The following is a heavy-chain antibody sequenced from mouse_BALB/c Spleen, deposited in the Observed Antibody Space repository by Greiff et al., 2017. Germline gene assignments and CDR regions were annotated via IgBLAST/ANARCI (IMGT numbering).Heavy chain of an antibody. CDR3: ARDRYGNYEGAMDY. CDR1: GYSITSGYY. D-gene: IGHD2-10*02. J-gene: IGHJ4*01. CDR2: ISYDGSN. Sequence: EVQLQESGPGLVKPSQSLSLTCSVTGYSITSGYYWNWIRQFPGNKLEWMGYISYDGSNNYNPSLKNRISITRDTSKNQFFLKLNSVTTEDTATYYCARDRYGNYEGAMDYWGQGTSVTVSS. V-gene: IGHV3-6*02.